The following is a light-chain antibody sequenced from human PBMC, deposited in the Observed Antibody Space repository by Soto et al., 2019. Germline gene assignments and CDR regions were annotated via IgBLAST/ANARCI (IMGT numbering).Light chain of an antibody. CDR3: QQYYSTPPWT. V-gene: IGKV4-1*01. CDR2: WAS. Sequence: DIVMTQSPDSLAVSLGERATINCKSSQSVLYSSNNKNYLAWYQQKPGQPPKLLIYWASTRESGVSDRFSGSGSGTDFTLTISSPQAEDVAGYYCQQYYSTPPWTFGQGTTVEIK. J-gene: IGKJ1*01. CDR1: QSVLYSSNNKNY.